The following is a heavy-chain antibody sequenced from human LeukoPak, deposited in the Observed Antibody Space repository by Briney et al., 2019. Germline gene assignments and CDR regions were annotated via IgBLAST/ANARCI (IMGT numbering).Heavy chain of an antibody. CDR3: ARDPRGIVGANHNWFDP. Sequence: SETLSLTCTVSDGSISSYYWSWIRQPAGKGLEWIGRIYASGSTNYNPSLKSRVTMSVDTSKSQFSLKLISVTAADTAVYYCARDPRGIVGANHNWFDPWGQGTLVTVSS. V-gene: IGHV4-4*07. J-gene: IGHJ5*02. CDR2: IYASGST. D-gene: IGHD1-26*01. CDR1: DGSISSYY.